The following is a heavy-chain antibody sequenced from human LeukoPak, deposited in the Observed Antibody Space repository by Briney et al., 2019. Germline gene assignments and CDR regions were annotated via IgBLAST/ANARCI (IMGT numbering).Heavy chain of an antibody. CDR2: IYYGGST. J-gene: IGHJ4*02. CDR1: GGSISSYY. CDR3: ARDLARGGYVDY. V-gene: IGHV4-59*01. Sequence: SETLSLTCTVSGGSISSYYWSWIRQPPGKGLEWIGYIYYGGSTNYNPSLKSRVTISVDTSKNQFSLKLSSVTAADTAVYYCARDLARGGYVDYWGQGTLVTVSS. D-gene: IGHD2-15*01.